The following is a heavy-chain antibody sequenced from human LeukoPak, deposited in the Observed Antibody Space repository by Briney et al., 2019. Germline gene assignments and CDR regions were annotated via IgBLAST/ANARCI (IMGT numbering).Heavy chain of an antibody. D-gene: IGHD1-26*01. J-gene: IGHJ4*02. CDR1: GGTFSSYA. CDR2: VIPIFGTA. CDR3: ARDLGIVGATTTYYFDY. V-gene: IGHV1-69*05. Sequence: SVKVSCKASGGTFSSYAISWVRQAPGQGLEWMGGVIPIFGTANYAQKFQGRVTITTDESTSTAYMELSSLRSEDTAVYYCARDLGIVGATTTYYFDYWGQGTLVTVSS.